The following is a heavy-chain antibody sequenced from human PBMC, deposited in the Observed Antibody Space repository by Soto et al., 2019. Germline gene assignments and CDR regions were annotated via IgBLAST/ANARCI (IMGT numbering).Heavy chain of an antibody. V-gene: IGHV1-18*01. CDR2: ISAYNGNT. CDR3: ARDTYSSSFGSDPELAY. Sequence: QVQLVQSGAEVKKPGASVKVSCKASGYTFTSYGISWVRQAPGQGLEWMGWISAYNGNTNYAQKLQGRVTMTTDTSTSTGYMELRSLRSDDTAVYYCARDTYSSSFGSDPELAYWGPGGVVTVSS. D-gene: IGHD6-6*01. J-gene: IGHJ4*02. CDR1: GYTFTSYG.